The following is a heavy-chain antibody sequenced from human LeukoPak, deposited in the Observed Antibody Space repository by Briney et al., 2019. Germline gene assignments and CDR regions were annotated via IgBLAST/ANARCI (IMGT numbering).Heavy chain of an antibody. CDR3: ARAGYSRTGTMYYYYGMDV. V-gene: IGHV3-48*03. CDR2: ICSSGSAI. J-gene: IGHJ6*02. Sequence: GGSLRLSCAASGFTFSSYEMNWVRQAPGKGLECVSYICSSGSAIYYADSVKGRFTISRDNAKNSLYLQMKSLRAADTAVYYCARAGYSRTGTMYYYYGMDVWGQGTTVTVSS. CDR1: GFTFSSYE. D-gene: IGHD1-1*01.